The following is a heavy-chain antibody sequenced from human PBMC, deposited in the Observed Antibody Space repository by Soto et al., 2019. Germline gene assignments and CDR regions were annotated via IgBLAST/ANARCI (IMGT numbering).Heavy chain of an antibody. CDR1: GYTFTSYG. Sequence: ASVKVSCKASGYTFTSYGISWVRQAPGQGLEWMGWIGAYNGNTNYAQKLQGRVTMTTDTSTSTAYMELRSLRSDDTAVYYCVSHYYDSGGNWFDPWGQGTLVTVSS. J-gene: IGHJ5*02. V-gene: IGHV1-18*01. CDR2: IGAYNGNT. D-gene: IGHD3-22*01. CDR3: VSHYYDSGGNWFDP.